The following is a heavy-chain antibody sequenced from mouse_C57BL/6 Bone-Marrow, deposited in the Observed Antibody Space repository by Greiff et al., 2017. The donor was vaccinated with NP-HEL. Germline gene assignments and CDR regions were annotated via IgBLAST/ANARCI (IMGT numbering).Heavy chain of an antibody. CDR3: ARDGNYGSSYFDY. Sequence: QVQLQQSGAELVRPGASVKLSCKASGYTFTDYYINWVKQRPGQGLEWIARIYPGSGNTYYNEKFKGKATLTAEKSSSTAYMQLSSLTSEDSAVYFCARDGNYGSSYFDYWGQGTTLTVSS. D-gene: IGHD1-1*01. CDR2: IYPGSGNT. J-gene: IGHJ2*01. CDR1: GYTFTDYY. V-gene: IGHV1-76*01.